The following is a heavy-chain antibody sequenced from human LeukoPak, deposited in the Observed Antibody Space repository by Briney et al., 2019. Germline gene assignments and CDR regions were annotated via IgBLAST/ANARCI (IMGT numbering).Heavy chain of an antibody. CDR1: GGTFSSYA. V-gene: IGHV1-69*05. D-gene: IGHD2-15*01. CDR3: ARGGYCSGGSCYSHFDY. CDR2: IIPIFGTA. Sequence: SVKVSCKASGGTFSSYASSWVRQAPGQGLEGMGRIIPIFGTANYAQKSQGRVTITTDESTSTAYIELSSLRSEDTAVYYCARGGYCSGGSCYSHFDYWGQGTLVTVSS. J-gene: IGHJ4*02.